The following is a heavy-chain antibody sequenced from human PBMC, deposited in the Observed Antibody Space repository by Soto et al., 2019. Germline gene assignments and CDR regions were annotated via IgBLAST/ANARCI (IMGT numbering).Heavy chain of an antibody. D-gene: IGHD1-1*01. CDR3: ASWHEREHAYDV. CDR2: PYDVDGS. Sequence: DVQLVESGGGLIQPGESLRLSCAAFGLTVSGKKYVAWVRQPPGRGLEWVSAPYDVDGSFYADSVKGRFTTSSDSSKTTVYLKMNGLRPDDTAVYYCASWHEREHAYDVWGQGTTVTVSS. V-gene: IGHV3-53*01. J-gene: IGHJ3*01. CDR1: GLTVSGKKY.